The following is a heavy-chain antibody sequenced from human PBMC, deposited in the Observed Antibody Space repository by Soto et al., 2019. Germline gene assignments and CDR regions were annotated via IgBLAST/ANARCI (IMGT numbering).Heavy chain of an antibody. CDR3: TTEGEYYDILTGYYRRSDYYYMDV. CDR1: GFTFSNAW. Sequence: GGSLRLSCAASGFTFSNAWMSWVRQAPWKGLEWVGRIKSKTDGGTTDYAAPVKGRFTISRDDSKNTLYLQMNSLKTEDTAVYYCTTEGEYYDILTGYYRRSDYYYMDVWGKGTTVTVSS. J-gene: IGHJ6*03. CDR2: IKSKTDGGTT. D-gene: IGHD3-9*01. V-gene: IGHV3-15*01.